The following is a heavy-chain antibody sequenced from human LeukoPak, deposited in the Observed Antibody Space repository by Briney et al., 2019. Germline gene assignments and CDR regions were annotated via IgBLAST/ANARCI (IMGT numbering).Heavy chain of an antibody. CDR2: ISSSSSYI. V-gene: IGHV3-21*01. J-gene: IGHJ4*02. CDR3: ARDSGSYYFESLYFDY. CDR1: GFTFSSYS. D-gene: IGHD1-26*01. Sequence: GGSLRLSCAASGFTFSSYSMNWVRQAPGKGLEWVSSISSSSSYIYYADSVKGRFTISRNNAKSSLYLQMNSLRAEDTTVYYCARDSGSYYFESLYFDYWGQGTLVTVSS.